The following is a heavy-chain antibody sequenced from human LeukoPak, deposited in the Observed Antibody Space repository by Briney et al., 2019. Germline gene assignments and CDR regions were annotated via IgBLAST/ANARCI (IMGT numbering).Heavy chain of an antibody. CDR3: ARDGIVGALPAYYFDY. CDR1: GYTFTSYY. V-gene: IGHV1-46*01. D-gene: IGHD1-26*01. Sequence: ASVKVSCKASGYTFTSYYMHWVRQAPGQGLEWMGIINPSGGSTSYARKFQGRVTMTRDTSTSTVYMELSSLRSEDTAVYYCARDGIVGALPAYYFDYWGQGTLVTVSS. J-gene: IGHJ4*02. CDR2: INPSGGST.